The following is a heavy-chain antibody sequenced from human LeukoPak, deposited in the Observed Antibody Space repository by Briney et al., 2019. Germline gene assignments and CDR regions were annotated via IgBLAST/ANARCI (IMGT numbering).Heavy chain of an antibody. D-gene: IGHD3-10*01. Sequence: GGSLRLSCAAFGFTFSSYWMTWVRQAPGKGLEWVANIKQDGSEKYYVDSVKGRFTISRDNAKNSLYLQMNSLRAEDTAVYYCARGPAAYGSGSYYYYYYMDVWGKGTTVTISS. V-gene: IGHV3-7*01. CDR1: GFTFSSYW. CDR3: ARGPAAYGSGSYYYYYYMDV. J-gene: IGHJ6*03. CDR2: IKQDGSEK.